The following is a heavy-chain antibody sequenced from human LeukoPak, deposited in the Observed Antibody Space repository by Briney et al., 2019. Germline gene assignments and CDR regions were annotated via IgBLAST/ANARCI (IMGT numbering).Heavy chain of an antibody. CDR1: GGSLSNHY. Sequence: PSETLSLTCTVSGGSLSNHYWSWIRQPPGKGLEWIGHIYDSGSTTYNPSLKSRVTMSVDTSKNQFSLNLSSVTAADTAVYYCARGRIGGPKAPFDYWGQGTLVTASS. V-gene: IGHV4-59*11. CDR3: ARGRIGGPKAPFDY. CDR2: IYDSGST. D-gene: IGHD3-16*01. J-gene: IGHJ4*02.